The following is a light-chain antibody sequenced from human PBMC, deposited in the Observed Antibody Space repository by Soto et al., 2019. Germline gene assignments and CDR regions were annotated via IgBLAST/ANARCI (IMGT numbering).Light chain of an antibody. CDR1: QAISNT. J-gene: IGKJ4*01. Sequence: VMTQSPATLSASLGDKVSLSCQANQAISNTLAWYQQKPGQAPRLLIYAASTRATGVSARFSGSGSGTEFSLTISSLQSEDFTIYYCQYCNNWLATFGGGTKVDI. CDR2: AAS. CDR3: QYCNNWLAT. V-gene: IGKV3-15*01.